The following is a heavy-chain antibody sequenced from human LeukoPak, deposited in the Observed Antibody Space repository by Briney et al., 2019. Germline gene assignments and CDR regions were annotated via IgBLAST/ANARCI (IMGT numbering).Heavy chain of an antibody. CDR3: ARGSYQYYYGSEATVGDKNWFDP. J-gene: IGHJ5*02. D-gene: IGHD3-10*01. V-gene: IGHV3-48*01. Sequence: GGSLRLSCAASGFTFSSYSMNWVRQAPGKGLEWVSYISSSSSTIYYADSVKGRFTISRDNAKNSLYLQMNSLRAEDTAVYYCARGSYQYYYGSEATVGDKNWFDPWGQGTLVTVSS. CDR2: ISSSSSTI. CDR1: GFTFSSYS.